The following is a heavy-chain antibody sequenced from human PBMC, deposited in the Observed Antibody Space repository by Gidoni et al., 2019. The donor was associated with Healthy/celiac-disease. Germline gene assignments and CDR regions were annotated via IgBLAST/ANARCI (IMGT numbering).Heavy chain of an antibody. CDR2: ISGSGGST. CDR1: GFTFSSYA. D-gene: IGHD3-10*01. V-gene: IGHV3-23*01. CDR3: AKGWHYGSGSYYTDALDI. J-gene: IGHJ3*02. Sequence: EVQLLESGGGLVQPGGSLRLSCAASGFTFSSYAVSWVRQAPGKGLEWVSAISGSGGSTYYADSVKGRFTVSRDNSKNTLYLQMNSLRAEDTAVYYCAKGWHYGSGSYYTDALDIWGQGTMVTVSS.